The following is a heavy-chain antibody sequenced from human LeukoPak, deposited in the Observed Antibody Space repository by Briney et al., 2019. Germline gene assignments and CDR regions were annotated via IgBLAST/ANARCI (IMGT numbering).Heavy chain of an antibody. Sequence: PGGSLRLSCVASGFTFSHYWMSRVRQAPGKGLEWVANIKEDGSIEDYVDSVKGRFTVSRDNAKNSLYLEMNSLRVEDTAVYYCVSQQVAPPWGQGTLVIVSS. D-gene: IGHD5-12*01. CDR2: IKEDGSIE. J-gene: IGHJ5*02. V-gene: IGHV3-7*01. CDR1: GFTFSHYW. CDR3: VSQQVAPP.